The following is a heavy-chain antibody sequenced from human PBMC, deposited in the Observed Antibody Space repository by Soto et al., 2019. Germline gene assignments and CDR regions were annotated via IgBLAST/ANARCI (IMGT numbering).Heavy chain of an antibody. CDR1: GGSISSNSYY. Sequence: QLQLQESGPGLVKPSETQSLTCTVSGGSISSNSYYWAWIRQPPGKGLEWIGSGYHDGNTYYNPSHKSRVTISVDTSTNQFSLKLNSVTAADTAVNYCARHLSGYGYLYFEYWGQGILVTVSS. CDR2: GYHDGNT. V-gene: IGHV4-39*01. J-gene: IGHJ4*02. CDR3: ARHLSGYGYLYFEY. D-gene: IGHD5-18*01.